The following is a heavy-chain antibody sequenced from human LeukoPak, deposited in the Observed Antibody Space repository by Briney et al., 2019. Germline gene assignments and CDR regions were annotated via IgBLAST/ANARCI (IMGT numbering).Heavy chain of an antibody. J-gene: IGHJ4*02. D-gene: IGHD1-1*01. CDR2: INIDGSTT. V-gene: IGHV3-74*01. Sequence: AGGSLRLSCAASGFSFSSYWMHWVRQAPGKGLVWVSRINIDGSTTTYADSVKGRFTISRGNAKNTLSLQMNSLRADDTAVYYCISDHTGHDDYWGQGTLVTVSS. CDR1: GFSFSSYW. CDR3: ISDHTGHDDY.